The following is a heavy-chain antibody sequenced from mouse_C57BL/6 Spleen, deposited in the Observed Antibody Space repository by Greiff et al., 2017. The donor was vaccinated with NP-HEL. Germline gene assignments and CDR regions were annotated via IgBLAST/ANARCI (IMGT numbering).Heavy chain of an antibody. Sequence: QVQLQQSGAELMKPGASVKLSCKATGYTFTGYWIEWVKQRPGHGLEWLGEILPGSGSTNYNEKFKGKATFTADTSSNTAYMQLSSLTTEDFTIYYCARRSNYGGAWFAYWGQGTLVTVSA. V-gene: IGHV1-9*01. CDR3: ARRSNYGGAWFAY. D-gene: IGHD2-5*01. J-gene: IGHJ3*01. CDR1: GYTFTGYW. CDR2: ILPGSGST.